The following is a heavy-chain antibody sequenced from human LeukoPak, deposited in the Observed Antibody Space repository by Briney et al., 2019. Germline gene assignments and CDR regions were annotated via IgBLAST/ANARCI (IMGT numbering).Heavy chain of an antibody. V-gene: IGHV4-34*01. Sequence: SETLSLTCAVYGGSFSGYYWSWICQPPGKGLEWIGEINHSGSTNYNPSLKSRVTISLDTSKNQFSLKLSSVTAADTAVYYCARGLAPLAVAGLFDYWGQGTLVTVSS. CDR1: GGSFSGYY. CDR3: ARGLAPLAVAGLFDY. D-gene: IGHD6-19*01. J-gene: IGHJ4*02. CDR2: INHSGST.